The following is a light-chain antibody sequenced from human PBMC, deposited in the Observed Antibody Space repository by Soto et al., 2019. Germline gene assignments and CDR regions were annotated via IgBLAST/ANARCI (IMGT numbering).Light chain of an antibody. CDR1: QSVSIY. J-gene: IGKJ1*01. Sequence: VQMTQSPSSLSASVGDRVTITCRASQSVSIYLNWYQQKPGKAPNLLISAASSLHSGVPSRFSGSGSGTDFTLTISSLQPEDFATYYCQQSYSTPPWTFGQGTKVDIK. V-gene: IGKV1-39*01. CDR2: AAS. CDR3: QQSYSTPPWT.